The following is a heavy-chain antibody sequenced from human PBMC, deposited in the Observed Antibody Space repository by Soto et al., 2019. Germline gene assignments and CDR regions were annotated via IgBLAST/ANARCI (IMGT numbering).Heavy chain of an antibody. J-gene: IGHJ4*02. CDR1: GGSISSGDYY. D-gene: IGHD6-13*01. CDR3: ARLYSSSWNGGGYFDY. Sequence: QVQLQESGPGLVKPSQTLSLTCTVSGGSISSGDYYWSWIRQPPGKGLEWIGYIYYSGSTYYNPSLKCRVTIPVDTSKNHSAHKWGSLTAGERAVYYGARLYSSSWNGGGYFDYWGQGTLVTVSS. CDR2: IYYSGST. V-gene: IGHV4-30-4*01.